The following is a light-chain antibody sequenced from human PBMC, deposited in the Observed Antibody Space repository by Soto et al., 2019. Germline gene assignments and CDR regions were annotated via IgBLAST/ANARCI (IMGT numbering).Light chain of an antibody. CDR3: QQYSNWPWT. V-gene: IGKV3-15*01. Sequence: ERGSTEPTATLSVSPGETATRACRASQSVSSNLAWYQQKPGQAPRLLIYGAFTRATGIPARFSGSGSGTEFTLTISSLQSEDFAVYYCQQYSNWPWTFGLGTKV. CDR2: GAF. J-gene: IGKJ1*01. CDR1: QSVSSN.